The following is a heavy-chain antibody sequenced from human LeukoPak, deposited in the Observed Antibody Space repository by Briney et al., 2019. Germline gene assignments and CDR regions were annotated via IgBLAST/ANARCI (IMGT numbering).Heavy chain of an antibody. V-gene: IGHV3-48*02. CDR1: GFTFRSYN. CDR3: ARDSVMKY. CDR2: ISTTSNSI. Sequence: PGGSLRLSCAASGFTFRSYNMNWVRQAPGKGLEWVSYISTTSNSIYYADSVKDRSIISRDNAKNSLYLHMDSLRDEDTAVYYCARDSVMKYWGQGTLVTVSS. J-gene: IGHJ4*02.